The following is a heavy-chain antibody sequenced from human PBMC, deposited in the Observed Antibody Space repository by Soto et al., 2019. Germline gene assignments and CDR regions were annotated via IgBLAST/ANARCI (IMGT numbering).Heavy chain of an antibody. CDR2: ISSEGSDK. V-gene: IGHV3-30*18. D-gene: IGHD3-22*01. J-gene: IGHJ4*02. Sequence: QVHLVESGGGVVQPGRSLRLSCAASGFTFTSYAMHWVRQAPGKGLEWVAAISSEGSDKHYADSVEGRFTISRHNSRKTLYLQMNSLRAEDTAVYYCAKEPYDTSGFYYSFDYWGQGTLFTVSS. CDR3: AKEPYDTSGFYYSFDY. CDR1: GFTFTSYA.